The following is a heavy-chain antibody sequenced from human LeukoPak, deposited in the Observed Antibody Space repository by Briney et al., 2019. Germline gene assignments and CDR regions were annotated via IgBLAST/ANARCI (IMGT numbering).Heavy chain of an antibody. CDR3: ARCSGDSSGYYYEDERYYFDY. Sequence: ASVTVSCTASGGAFSSYAISWVRQAPGQGLEWMGGIIPIVGTANYAQKFQGRVTITTDESTSTAYMELSSLRSEDTAVYYCARCSGDSSGYYYEDERYYFDYWGQGTLVTVSS. V-gene: IGHV1-69*05. D-gene: IGHD3-22*01. CDR1: GGAFSSYA. CDR2: IIPIVGTA. J-gene: IGHJ4*02.